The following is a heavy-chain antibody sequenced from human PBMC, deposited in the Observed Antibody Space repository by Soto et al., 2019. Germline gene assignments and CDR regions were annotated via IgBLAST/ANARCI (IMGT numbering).Heavy chain of an antibody. J-gene: IGHJ4*02. CDR2: IYTSDSDT. V-gene: IGHV5-51*01. CDR1: GYSFTSYW. D-gene: IGHD4-17*01. Sequence: PGESLKISCKGSGYSFTSYWIGWVRQMPGKGLELMVIIYTSDSDTRYSPSFQGQVTISAYKSISTAYLQWSSLNASDTAMYYCARNDYGGKSVYXWGQGTLVTVSX. CDR3: ARNDYGGKSVYX.